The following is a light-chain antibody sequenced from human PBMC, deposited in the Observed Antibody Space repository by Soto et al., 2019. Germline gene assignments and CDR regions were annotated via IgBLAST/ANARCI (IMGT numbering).Light chain of an antibody. CDR1: SSDVGGYNF. J-gene: IGLJ2*01. Sequence: QSALTQPRSVSGSPGQSVTISCTGTSSDVGGYNFVSWYQQHPGKAPKLMISDVSKRPSGVPDRFSGSKSGNTASLTISGLQAEDEADYYRCSYAGSYTFVVFGGGTKLTVL. CDR3: CSYAGSYTFVV. V-gene: IGLV2-11*01. CDR2: DVS.